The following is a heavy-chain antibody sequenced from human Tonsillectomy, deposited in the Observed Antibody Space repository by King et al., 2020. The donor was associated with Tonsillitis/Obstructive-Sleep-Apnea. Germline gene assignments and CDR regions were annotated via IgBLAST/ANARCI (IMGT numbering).Heavy chain of an antibody. J-gene: IGHJ4*02. CDR1: GGSISSYY. Sequence: QLQESGPGLVKPSETLSLTCTVSGGSISSYYWSWIRQPPGKGLEWIGYIYYSGSTNYNPSLKSRVTISVDTSKNQFSLKLSSVTAADTAVYYCAMTIAVAGIRGFDYWGQGTLVTVSS. CDR3: AMTIAVAGIRGFDY. V-gene: IGHV4-59*01. D-gene: IGHD6-19*01. CDR2: IYYSGST.